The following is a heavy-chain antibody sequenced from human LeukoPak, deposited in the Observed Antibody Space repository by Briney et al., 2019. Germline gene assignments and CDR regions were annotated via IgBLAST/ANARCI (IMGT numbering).Heavy chain of an antibody. D-gene: IGHD3-22*01. J-gene: IGHJ4*02. CDR3: AREDSSGYYTDY. Sequence: SVKVSCKASGGTFSSYAISWVRQAPGQGLEWMGRIIPILGIANYAQKFQGRVTITADKSTSTAYMELSSLRSEDTAVYYCAREDSSGYYTDYWGQGTLVTVSS. V-gene: IGHV1-69*04. CDR2: IIPILGIA. CDR1: GGTFSSYA.